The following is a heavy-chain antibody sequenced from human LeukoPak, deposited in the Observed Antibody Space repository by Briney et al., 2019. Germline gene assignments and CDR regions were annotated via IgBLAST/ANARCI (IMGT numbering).Heavy chain of an antibody. CDR1: GYSFTSYW. CDR3: ARRRITTGDAFDI. D-gene: IGHD4-17*01. CDR2: IYPGDSDT. V-gene: IGHV5-51*01. Sequence: GESLKISCKGSGYSFTSYWIGWVGQMPGKGLEWMGIIYPGDSDTRYSPSFQGQVTISDDKSISTAYLQWSSLKASDTAMCYCARRRITTGDAFDIWGQGTMVTVSS. J-gene: IGHJ3*02.